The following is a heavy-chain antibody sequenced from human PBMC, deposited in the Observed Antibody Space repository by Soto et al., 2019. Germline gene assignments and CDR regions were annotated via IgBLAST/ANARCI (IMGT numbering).Heavy chain of an antibody. CDR2: INHSGST. CDR1: GGSFSGYY. V-gene: IGHV4-34*01. J-gene: IGHJ5*02. CDR3: AREAWLSWFDP. D-gene: IGHD3-10*01. Sequence: SETLSLTCAVYGGSFSGYYWSWIRQPPGKGLEWIGEINHSGSTNYNPSLKSRVTISVDTSKNQFSLKLSSVTAADTAVYYCAREAWLSWFDPWGQGTQVTVSS.